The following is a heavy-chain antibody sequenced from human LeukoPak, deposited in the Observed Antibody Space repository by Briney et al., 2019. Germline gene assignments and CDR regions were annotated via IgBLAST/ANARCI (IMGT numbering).Heavy chain of an antibody. CDR3: ARGISDFQH. CDR2: IYYSGST. J-gene: IGHJ1*01. D-gene: IGHD6-19*01. V-gene: IGHV4-59*01. Sequence: SETLSLTCTVSGGSISNNYWSWIRQPPGKGLEWIGYIYYSGSTNYNPSLKSRATISVDTSKNRFSLRLSSVTAADTAVYYCARGISDFQHWGQGTLVTVSS. CDR1: GGSISNNY.